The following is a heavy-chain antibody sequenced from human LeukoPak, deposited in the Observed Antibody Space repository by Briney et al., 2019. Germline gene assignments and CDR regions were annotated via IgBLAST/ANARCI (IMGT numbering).Heavy chain of an antibody. Sequence: PGGSLRLSCAASGFTFSSYVMSWVRQAPGKGLEWVSGISGTGDNTYYADSVRGRFTVSRDNSKNTLYLQMKSLRAEDTAVYYCAVLPWPDVPAGMKGADCWGPGTLVTVSS. CDR2: ISGTGDNT. CDR3: AVLPWPDVPAGMKGADC. CDR1: GFTFSSYV. D-gene: IGHD2-2*01. V-gene: IGHV3-23*01. J-gene: IGHJ4*02.